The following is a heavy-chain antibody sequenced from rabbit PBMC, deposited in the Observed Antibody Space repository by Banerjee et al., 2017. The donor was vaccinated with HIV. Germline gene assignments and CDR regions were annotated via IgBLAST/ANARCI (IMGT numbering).Heavy chain of an antibody. V-gene: IGHV1S45*01. D-gene: IGHD6-1*01. Sequence: QEQLKETGGGLVQPGGSLTLSCKASGFDFSSSYWICWVRQAPGKGLEWIACIYAGSSGSTYYATWAKGRFTISKTSSTTVTLQMTSLTAADTATYFCARGAPYYSWVYPDYATGAYDSWGPGTLVTVS. CDR1: GFDFSSSYW. J-gene: IGHJ2*02. CDR2: IYAGSSGST. CDR3: ARGAPYYSWVYPDYATGAYDS.